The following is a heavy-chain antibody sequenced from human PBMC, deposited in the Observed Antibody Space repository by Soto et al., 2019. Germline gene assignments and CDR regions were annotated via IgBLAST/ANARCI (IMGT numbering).Heavy chain of an antibody. CDR3: ATFQGYSSGWFDY. J-gene: IGHJ4*02. CDR2: ISSSGSTI. CDR1: GFTFSSYE. Sequence: PGGSLRLSCAASGFTFSSYEMNWVRQAPGKGLEWVSYISSSGSTIYYADSVKCRFTISRDNAKNPLYLQMNSLRAEDTAVYYCATFQGYSSGWFDYWGQGTLVTVSS. D-gene: IGHD6-19*01. V-gene: IGHV3-48*03.